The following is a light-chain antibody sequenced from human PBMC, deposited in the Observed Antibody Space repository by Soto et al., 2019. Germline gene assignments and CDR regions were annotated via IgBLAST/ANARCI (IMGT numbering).Light chain of an antibody. V-gene: IGLV2-8*01. CDR1: SSDVGGYNY. CDR2: EVS. Sequence: QSALTQPPSASGSPGQSVTISCTGTSSDVGGYNYVSWYQQHPGKAPKLMIYEVSKRPSGVPDRFSGSKSGNTATLTVSGHQAEDEDDYYCSSYAGSNKIFGGGTKLTVL. CDR3: SSYAGSNKI. J-gene: IGLJ2*01.